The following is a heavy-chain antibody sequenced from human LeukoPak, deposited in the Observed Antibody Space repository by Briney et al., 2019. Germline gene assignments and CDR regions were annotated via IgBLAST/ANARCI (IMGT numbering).Heavy chain of an antibody. CDR1: GGSFSGYY. Sequence: PSETLSLTCDVYGGSFSGYYWSWIRQPPGKGLEWIGEINHSGSTNYNPSLKSRVTISLDTSKNQFSLKLSSVTAADTAVYYCARAGYCSSTSCHELDYWGQGTLVTVSS. D-gene: IGHD2-2*01. V-gene: IGHV4-34*01. CDR2: INHSGST. CDR3: ARAGYCSSTSCHELDY. J-gene: IGHJ4*02.